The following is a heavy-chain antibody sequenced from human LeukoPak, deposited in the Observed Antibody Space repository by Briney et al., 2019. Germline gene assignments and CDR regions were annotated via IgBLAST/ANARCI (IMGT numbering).Heavy chain of an antibody. CDR1: GGSFSGYY. J-gene: IGHJ5*02. Sequence: TSETLSLTCAVYGGSFSGYYWSWIRQPPGKGLEWIGEINHSGSTNYNPSLKSRVTISVDTSKNQFSLKLSSVTAADTAVYYCARQVVVVAAENWFDPWGQGTLVTVSS. CDR2: INHSGST. D-gene: IGHD2-15*01. V-gene: IGHV4-34*01. CDR3: ARQVVVVAAENWFDP.